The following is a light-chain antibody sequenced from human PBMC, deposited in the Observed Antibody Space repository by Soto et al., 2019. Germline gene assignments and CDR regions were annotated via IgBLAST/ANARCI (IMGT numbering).Light chain of an antibody. V-gene: IGLV2-14*01. CDR3: SSYTSSSTLVV. Sequence: QSALTQPASVSGSPGQSITISCTGTSRDVGGYNYVSWYQQKPGKAPKLMIYEVSNQPSGVSNRFSGYKSGNTASLTISGLQAEDGADYYCSSYTSSSTLVVFGTGTKVTVL. CDR2: EVS. CDR1: SRDVGGYNY. J-gene: IGLJ1*01.